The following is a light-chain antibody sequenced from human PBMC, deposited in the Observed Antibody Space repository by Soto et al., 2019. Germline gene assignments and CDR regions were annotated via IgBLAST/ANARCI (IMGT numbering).Light chain of an antibody. J-gene: IGLJ1*01. CDR1: SSDVGCYNY. Sequence: QSALTQPASVSGSPGQSITISCTGTSSDVGCYNYVSWYQQHPGKAPKLMIYDVSNRPSGVSNRFSGSKSGNTDSLTISGLQAEDEADFYCSSYTISSTYVFGTGTKLTAL. V-gene: IGLV2-14*01. CDR2: DVS. CDR3: SSYTISSTYV.